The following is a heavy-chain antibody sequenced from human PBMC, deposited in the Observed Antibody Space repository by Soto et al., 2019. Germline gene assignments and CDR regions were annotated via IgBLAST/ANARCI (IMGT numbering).Heavy chain of an antibody. CDR2: IYHSGST. J-gene: IGHJ4*02. CDR3: ASGLAAGTDY. D-gene: IGHD6-13*01. CDR1: SGSISSSNW. Sequence: SETLSLTCAVSSGSISSSNWWTWVRQPPGKGLEWIGEIYHSGSTNYNPSLKSRVTISVDKSKNQFSLKLSSLRSEDTAVYYCASGLAAGTDYWGQGTLVTVSS. V-gene: IGHV4-4*02.